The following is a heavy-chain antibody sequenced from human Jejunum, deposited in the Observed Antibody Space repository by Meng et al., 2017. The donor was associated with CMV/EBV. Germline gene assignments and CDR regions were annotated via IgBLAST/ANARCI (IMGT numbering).Heavy chain of an antibody. J-gene: IGHJ3*01. CDR2: FYISGRST. CDR3: AKDRGGSDDAYDV. D-gene: IGHD3-16*01. CDR1: GFTFISYA. V-gene: IGHV3-23*03. Sequence: SGFTFISYAMNGVRQAPGKGLEWISVFYISGRSTYYADSVKGRFTISRDNSKNMVYLQMNNLRVEDTAVYYCAKDRGGSDDAYDVWGQGAAVTVSS.